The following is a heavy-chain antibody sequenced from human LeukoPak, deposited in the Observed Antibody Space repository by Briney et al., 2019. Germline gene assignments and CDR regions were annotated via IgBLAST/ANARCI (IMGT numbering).Heavy chain of an antibody. Sequence: GGALRLSCASSGFAFSDYEMNWVRQAPGKGLEWVSYISSSGSIIYYADSVKGRFTISRDNAKRSLFLQMNSLRVEDTAVYYCARTMWGFDYWGQGTLVTVSS. V-gene: IGHV3-48*03. CDR1: GFAFSDYE. D-gene: IGHD7-27*01. CDR2: ISSSGSII. CDR3: ARTMWGFDY. J-gene: IGHJ4*02.